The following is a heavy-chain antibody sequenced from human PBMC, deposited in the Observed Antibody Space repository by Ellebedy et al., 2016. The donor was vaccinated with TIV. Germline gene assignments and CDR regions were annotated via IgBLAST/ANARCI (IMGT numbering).Heavy chain of an antibody. V-gene: IGHV3-53*01. CDR2: LYRGGST. J-gene: IGHJ6*02. D-gene: IGHD4-23*01. CDR1: GFAVSSND. CDR3: ANSPPLAFGVNSLDV. Sequence: GESLKISCAASGFAVSSNDMSWVRQAPGTGLEWVSILYRGGSTYYADSVKGRFSISRDNSKNTLNLQMNSLRAEDTAVYYCANSPPLAFGVNSLDVWGQGTTVTVSS.